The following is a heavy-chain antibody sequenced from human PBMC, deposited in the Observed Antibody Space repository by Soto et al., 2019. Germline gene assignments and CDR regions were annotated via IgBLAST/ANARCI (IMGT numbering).Heavy chain of an antibody. V-gene: IGHV3-23*01. CDR2: ISGCDRTT. CDR1: GFTFSSYA. D-gene: IGHD3-3*01. J-gene: IGHJ6*02. CDR3: VKDWSGNTCPCMDV. Sequence: PGGSLRLSCAASGFTFSSYAMAWVRQAPGKGLEWVSTISGCDRTTYYADSVKGRFTISRDNSKNSLYLQMTSLRAQDTAVYYCVKDWSGNTCPCMDVWGQGTTVTVSS.